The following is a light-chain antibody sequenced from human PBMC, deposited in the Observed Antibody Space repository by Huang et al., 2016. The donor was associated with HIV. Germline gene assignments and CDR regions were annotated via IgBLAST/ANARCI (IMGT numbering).Light chain of an antibody. V-gene: IGKV3-15*01. CDR2: GTS. J-gene: IGKJ2*01. Sequence: EIVMTQSPATLSVSPGERATLSCRASQSVSRNLAWHQQEPGRAPRLLIYGTSTRATGIPARFSGSGSGTEFTLTISSLQSEDFAVYYCQQYNNWPYTFGQGTKLEIK. CDR3: QQYNNWPYT. CDR1: QSVSRN.